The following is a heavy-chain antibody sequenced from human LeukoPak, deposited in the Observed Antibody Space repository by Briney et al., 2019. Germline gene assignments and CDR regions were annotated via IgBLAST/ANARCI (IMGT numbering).Heavy chain of an antibody. V-gene: IGHV3-23*01. D-gene: IGHD3-22*01. J-gene: IGHJ4*02. CDR2: ISGSGGST. CDR3: AAPLSYYYDSRGYYWDY. CDR1: GFTFSSYA. Sequence: GGSLRLSCAASGFTFSSYAMSWVRQAPGKGLEWVSAISGSGGSTYYADSVKGRFTISRDNSKNTLYLQMNSLRAEDTAVYYCAAPLSYYYDSRGYYWDYWGQGTLVTVSS.